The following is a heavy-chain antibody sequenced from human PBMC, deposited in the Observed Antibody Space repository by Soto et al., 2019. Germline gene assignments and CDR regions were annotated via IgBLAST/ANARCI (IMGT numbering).Heavy chain of an antibody. D-gene: IGHD5-12*01. Sequence: SVKVSCKASGGTFSSYTISWVRQAPGQGLEWMGRIIPILGIANYAQKFQGRVTITADKSTSTAYMELSSLRSEDTAVYYCARAEGSGYDFNAFDIWGQGTMVTVSS. CDR1: GGTFSSYT. J-gene: IGHJ3*02. CDR3: ARAEGSGYDFNAFDI. CDR2: IIPILGIA. V-gene: IGHV1-69*02.